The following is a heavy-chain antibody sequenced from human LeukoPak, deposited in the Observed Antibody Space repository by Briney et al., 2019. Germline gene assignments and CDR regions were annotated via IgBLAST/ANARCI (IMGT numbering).Heavy chain of an antibody. CDR1: GYTFTGYF. J-gene: IGHJ6*03. Sequence: ASVTVSCKASGYTFTGYFMHWVRQAPGQGLEWMGWINPKSGGTNYAQMFQGRVTMTRDTSISTAYMELRRLRFDDTAVFYCARGPLPADFDYYSYMDVWGKGTTVTVSS. CDR2: INPKSGGT. D-gene: IGHD2-2*01. CDR3: ARGPLPADFDYYSYMDV. V-gene: IGHV1-2*02.